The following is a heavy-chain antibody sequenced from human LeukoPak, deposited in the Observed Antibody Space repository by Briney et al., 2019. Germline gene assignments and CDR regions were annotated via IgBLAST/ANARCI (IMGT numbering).Heavy chain of an antibody. Sequence: SQTLSLTCTVSGGSICSGDYYWSWIRQPPGRGVEWIGDICYSGSTYYNPSLKSRVTISVDTSKNQFSLKLSSVTAADTAVYYCLGYCSSTSCSYYDYWGQGTLVTVSS. D-gene: IGHD2-2*01. CDR2: ICYSGST. J-gene: IGHJ4*02. CDR1: GGSICSGDYY. CDR3: LGYCSSTSCSYYDY. V-gene: IGHV4-30-4*01.